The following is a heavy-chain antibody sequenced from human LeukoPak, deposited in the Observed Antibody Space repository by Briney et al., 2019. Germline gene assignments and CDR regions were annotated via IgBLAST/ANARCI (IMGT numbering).Heavy chain of an antibody. Sequence: SGPTLVNPTQTLTLTCTFSGFSFSSGGVGVGWIRQPPGGALEWLGVIYENDEKLYSSSLQNRLSITKDTSKNRVVLTMANIAPVDTATYYCAHRHRGVASDIWGQGTMVTVSS. D-gene: IGHD2-15*01. V-gene: IGHV2-5*01. CDR3: AHRHRGVASDI. J-gene: IGHJ3*02. CDR2: IYENDEK. CDR1: GFSFSSGGVG.